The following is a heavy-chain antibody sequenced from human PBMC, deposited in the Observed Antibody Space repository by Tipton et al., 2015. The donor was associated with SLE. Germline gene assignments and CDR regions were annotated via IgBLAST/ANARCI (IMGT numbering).Heavy chain of an antibody. CDR1: GFTFSDYY. J-gene: IGHJ4*02. D-gene: IGHD5-18*01. V-gene: IGHV4-34*01. CDR3: ARGLRGYSYGWMDY. Sequence: LRLSCAASGFTFSDYYMSWIRQAPGKGLEWIGEINHSGSTNYNPSLKSRVTISVDTSKNQFSLKLSSVTAADTAVYYCARGLRGYSYGWMDYWGQGTLVTVSS. CDR2: INHSGST.